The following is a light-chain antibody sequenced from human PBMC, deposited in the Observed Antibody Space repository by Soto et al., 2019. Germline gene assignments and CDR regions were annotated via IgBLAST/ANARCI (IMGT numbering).Light chain of an antibody. J-gene: IGKJ2*01. CDR1: QSVSSRN. V-gene: IGKV3-20*01. Sequence: EIALTQSPGTVSLSPGERATLSCRASQSVSSRNLAWYQQKPDQVPSLLIFGASNRATGIPDRFSGSGSGTDFTLTISRLEPEDCAVYYCLRYGDSPPAYTFGQGTKLEIK. CDR3: LRYGDSPPAYT. CDR2: GAS.